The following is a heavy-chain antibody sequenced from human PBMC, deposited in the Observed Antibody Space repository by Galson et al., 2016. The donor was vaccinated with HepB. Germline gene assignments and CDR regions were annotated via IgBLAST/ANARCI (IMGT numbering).Heavy chain of an antibody. CDR3: ASPSPLSGSYTRHLDY. CDR2: INPSGGTI. CDR1: GYTFTNNY. J-gene: IGHJ4*02. D-gene: IGHD1-26*01. Sequence: SVKVSCKASGYTFTNNYVHWVRQAPGQGLEWMGIINPSGGTINYAQKFQGRVTMTRDTSTSTVYMELSSLRSEDTAVYYCASPSPLSGSYTRHLDYLGQGTLITVSS. V-gene: IGHV1-46*01.